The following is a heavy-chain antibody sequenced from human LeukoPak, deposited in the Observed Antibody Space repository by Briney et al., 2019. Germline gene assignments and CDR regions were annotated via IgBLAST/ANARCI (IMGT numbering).Heavy chain of an antibody. CDR2: IYYSGST. D-gene: IGHD2-15*01. CDR1: GGSISSYF. CDR3: ARDPPMVVVAATPDDY. J-gene: IGHJ4*02. V-gene: IGHV4-59*12. Sequence: SETLSLTCTVSGGSISSYFWSWIRQPPGKGLEWIGYIYYSGSTNYNPSLKSRVTISVDTSKNQFSLKLSSVTAADTAVYYCARDPPMVVVAATPDDYWGQGTLVTVSS.